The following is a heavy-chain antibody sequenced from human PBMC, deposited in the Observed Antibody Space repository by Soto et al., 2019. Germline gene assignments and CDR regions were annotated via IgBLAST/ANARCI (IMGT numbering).Heavy chain of an antibody. V-gene: IGHV3-15*01. J-gene: IGHJ3*02. CDR1: GFPFSNAW. Sequence: GGSLRLSCEASGFPFSNAWMSWVRQAPGKGLEWVGRIKSKTDGGTTDYAAPVKGRFTISRDDSKNTLYLQMNSLKTEDTAVYYCTTDLHYYDFWSGYYDAFDIWGQGTMVTVSS. D-gene: IGHD3-3*01. CDR2: IKSKTDGGTT. CDR3: TTDLHYYDFWSGYYDAFDI.